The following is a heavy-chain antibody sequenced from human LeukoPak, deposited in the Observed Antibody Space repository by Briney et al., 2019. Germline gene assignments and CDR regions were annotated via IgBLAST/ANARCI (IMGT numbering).Heavy chain of an antibody. CDR2: INPNSGGT. V-gene: IGHV1-2*02. CDR1: GYTFTGYY. CDR3: ARVPLSWYYGSGNPLYYFDY. Sequence: ASVKVSCKASGYTFTGYYMHWVRQAPGQGLEWMGWINPNSGGTNYARKFQGRVTMTRDTSISTAYMELSRLRSDDTAVYYCARVPLSWYYGSGNPLYYFDYWGQGTLVTVSS. J-gene: IGHJ4*02. D-gene: IGHD3-10*01.